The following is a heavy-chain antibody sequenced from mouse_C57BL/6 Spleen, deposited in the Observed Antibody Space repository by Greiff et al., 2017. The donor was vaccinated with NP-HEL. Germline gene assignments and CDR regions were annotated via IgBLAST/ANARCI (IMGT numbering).Heavy chain of an antibody. CDR3: ARNYDYDDYYAMDY. V-gene: IGHV1-69*01. CDR1: GYTFTSYW. Sequence: QVQLKQPGAELVMPGASVKLSCKASGYTFTSYWMHWVKQRPGQGLEWIGEIDPSDSYTNYNQKFKGKSTLTVDKSSSTAYMQLSSLTSEDSAVYYCARNYDYDDYYAMDYWGQGTSVTVSS. D-gene: IGHD2-4*01. J-gene: IGHJ4*01. CDR2: IDPSDSYT.